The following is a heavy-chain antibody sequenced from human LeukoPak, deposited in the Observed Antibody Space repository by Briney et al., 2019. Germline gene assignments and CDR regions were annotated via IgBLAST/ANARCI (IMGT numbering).Heavy chain of an antibody. V-gene: IGHV1-18*01. CDR3: ARQGTVGAFDY. CDR2: ISTYSGNT. D-gene: IGHD1-26*01. Sequence: GASVKVSCKASGYTFSNYAITWVRQAPGQGLEWMGWISTYSGNTNYEQKVQGRVTMSTDTATSTAYIELRSLRSDDTALYYCARQGTVGAFDYWGQGTLVAVSS. J-gene: IGHJ4*02. CDR1: GYTFSNYA.